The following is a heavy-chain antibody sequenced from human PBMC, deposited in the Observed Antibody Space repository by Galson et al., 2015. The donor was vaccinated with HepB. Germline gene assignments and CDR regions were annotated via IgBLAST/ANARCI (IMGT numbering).Heavy chain of an antibody. V-gene: IGHV3-48*01. CDR2: ISSSSSII. CDR3: ARADYGVYGNKKWFDP. Sequence: SLRLSCAASGFTFSTYSMSWVRQAPGKGLEWVSYISSSSSIIYFADSVRGRFTISRDNAKKSLYLQMNSLRAEDTAVYYCARADYGVYGNKKWFDPWGQGTLVTVSS. D-gene: IGHD4-17*01. J-gene: IGHJ5*02. CDR1: GFTFSTYS.